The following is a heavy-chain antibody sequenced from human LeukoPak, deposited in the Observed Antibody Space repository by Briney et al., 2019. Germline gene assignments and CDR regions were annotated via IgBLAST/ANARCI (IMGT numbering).Heavy chain of an antibody. D-gene: IGHD2-21*02. CDR1: GFTFSSYA. J-gene: IGHJ6*02. Sequence: GGSLRLSCAASGFTFSSYAMSWVRQAPGKGLEWVSAISGSGGSTYYADSVKGRFTISRDNSKNTLYLQMNSLRAEDTAVYYCAKDMALVVVTDNGMDVWGQGTTVTVSS. CDR2: ISGSGGST. V-gene: IGHV3-23*01. CDR3: AKDMALVVVTDNGMDV.